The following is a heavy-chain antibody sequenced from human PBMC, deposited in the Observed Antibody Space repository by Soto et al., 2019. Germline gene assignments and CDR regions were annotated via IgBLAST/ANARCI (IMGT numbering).Heavy chain of an antibody. V-gene: IGHV3-9*01. CDR3: AKDIWPHYYGSGSHDQNPFDP. Sequence: PGGSLRLSCAASGFTFDDYAMHWVRQAPGKGLEWVSGISWNSGSIGYADSVKGRFTISRDNAKNSLYLQMNSLRAEDTALYYCAKDIWPHYYGSGSHDQNPFDPWGQGTLVAVSS. J-gene: IGHJ5*02. CDR2: ISWNSGSI. CDR1: GFTFDDYA. D-gene: IGHD3-10*01.